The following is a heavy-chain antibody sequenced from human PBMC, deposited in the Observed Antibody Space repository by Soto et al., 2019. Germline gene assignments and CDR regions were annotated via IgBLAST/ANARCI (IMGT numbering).Heavy chain of an antibody. J-gene: IGHJ4*02. CDR3: ARHFDVGRSRRLIDY. CDR1: GGSISSSSYY. CDR2: IYYSGST. D-gene: IGHD3-9*01. Sequence: SETLSLTCTVSGGSISSSSYYWGWIRQPPGKGLEWIGSIYYSGSTYYNPSLKSRVTISVDTSKNQFSLKLSSVTAADTAVYYCARHFDVGRSRRLIDYWGQGTLVTVSS. V-gene: IGHV4-39*01.